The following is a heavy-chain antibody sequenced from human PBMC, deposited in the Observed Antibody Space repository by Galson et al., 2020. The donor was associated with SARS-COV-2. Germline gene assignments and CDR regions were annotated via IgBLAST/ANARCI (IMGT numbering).Heavy chain of an antibody. CDR1: GGSISSGGYY. CDR2: IYYSGST. CDR3: AREKTYYYGLGSYYKNQRAYYFDY. D-gene: IGHD3-10*01. Sequence: ASETLSLTCTVSGGSISSGGYYWSWIRQHPGKGLEWIGYIYYSGSTYYNPSLKSRVTISVDTSKNQFSLKLSSVTAADTAVYYCAREKTYYYGLGSYYKNQRAYYFDYWGQGTLVTVSS. V-gene: IGHV4-31*03. J-gene: IGHJ4*02.